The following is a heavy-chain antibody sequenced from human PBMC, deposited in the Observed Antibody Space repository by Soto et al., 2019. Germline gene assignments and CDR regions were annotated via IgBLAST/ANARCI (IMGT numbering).Heavy chain of an antibody. Sequence: SETLSLTCAVYGGSFSGYYWSWIRQPPGKGLEWIGEINHSGSTNYNPSLKSRVTISVDTSKNQFSLKLSSVTAADTAVYYCARGPIAARQGYYFDYWGQGTLVTVSS. D-gene: IGHD6-6*01. CDR3: ARGPIAARQGYYFDY. CDR2: INHSGST. J-gene: IGHJ4*02. CDR1: GGSFSGYY. V-gene: IGHV4-34*01.